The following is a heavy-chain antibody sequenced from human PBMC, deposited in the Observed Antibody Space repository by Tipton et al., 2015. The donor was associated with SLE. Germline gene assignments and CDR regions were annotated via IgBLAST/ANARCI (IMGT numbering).Heavy chain of an antibody. CDR2: IYYNGDT. J-gene: IGHJ4*02. D-gene: IGHD6-13*01. CDR1: GGSISSHY. CDR3: ARHRQQLGEFDY. V-gene: IGHV4-59*08. Sequence: TLSLTCTVSGGSISSHYWSWIRQPPGKGLEWIGNIYYNGDTNYNPSLKSRVTMSSDTSKNQFSLKLTSVTAADTAVYYCARHRQQLGEFDYWGQGTLVSVSS.